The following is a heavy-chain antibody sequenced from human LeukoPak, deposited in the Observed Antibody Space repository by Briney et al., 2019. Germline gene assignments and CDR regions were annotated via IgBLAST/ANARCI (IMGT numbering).Heavy chain of an antibody. D-gene: IGHD4-23*01. CDR3: ARATPATAVTREPHAFDI. J-gene: IGHJ3*02. Sequence: GGSLRLSCAASGFTVSSNYMSWVRQAPGKGLEWVSVIYSGGSTYYADSVKGRFTISRDNSKNTLYLQMNSLRAEDTAVYYCARATPATAVTREPHAFDIWGQGTMVTVSS. V-gene: IGHV3-53*01. CDR2: IYSGGST. CDR1: GFTVSSNY.